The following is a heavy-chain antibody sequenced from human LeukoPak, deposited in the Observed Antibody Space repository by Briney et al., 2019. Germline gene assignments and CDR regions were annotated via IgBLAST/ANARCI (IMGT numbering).Heavy chain of an antibody. D-gene: IGHD4-17*01. CDR2: IHSSGST. V-gene: IGHV4-39*01. CDR1: GGSISSSDYY. CDR3: ARRGDYGASLDY. Sequence: SETPSLTCTVSGGSISSSDYYWDWIRQPPGKGLEWIGSIHSSGSTYYNPSLKSRVTISVDTSKNQFSLKLNSVTAADTALYYCARRGDYGASLDYWGQGTLVTVSS. J-gene: IGHJ4*02.